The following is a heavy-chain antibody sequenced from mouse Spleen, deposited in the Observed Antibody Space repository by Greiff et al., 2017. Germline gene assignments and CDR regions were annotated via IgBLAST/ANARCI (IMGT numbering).Heavy chain of an antibody. Sequence: EVQVVESGGGLVKPGGSLKLSCAASGFTFSSYAMSWVRQTPEKRLEWVATISSGGSYTYYPDSVKGRFTISRDNAKNTLYLQMSSLRSEDTAMYYCARQLPYYFDYWGQGTTLTVSS. CDR3: ARQLPYYFDY. CDR2: ISSGGSYT. J-gene: IGHJ2*01. V-gene: IGHV5-9-3*01. CDR1: GFTFSSYA. D-gene: IGHD5-5*01.